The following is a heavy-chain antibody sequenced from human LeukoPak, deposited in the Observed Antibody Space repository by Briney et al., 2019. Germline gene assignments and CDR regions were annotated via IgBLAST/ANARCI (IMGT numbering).Heavy chain of an antibody. J-gene: IGHJ4*02. V-gene: IGHV1-46*01. D-gene: IGHD5-24*01. CDR3: ARSELQFDYFDY. CDR1: GYTFTSYY. CDR2: INPSGGST. Sequence: AXXKVSCKASGYTFTSYYMHWVRQAPGQGLEWMGIINPSGGSTSYAQKFQGRVTMTRDTSTSTVYMELSSLRSEDTAVYYCARSELQFDYFDYWGQGTLVTVSS.